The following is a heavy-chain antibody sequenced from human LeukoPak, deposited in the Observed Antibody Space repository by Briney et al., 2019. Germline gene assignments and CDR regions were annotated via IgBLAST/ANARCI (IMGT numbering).Heavy chain of an antibody. J-gene: IGHJ3*02. D-gene: IGHD6-13*01. CDR2: ISGSGGST. Sequence: GGSLRLSCAASGFTFSSYAMSWVRQAPGKGLEWVSAISGSGGSTYYADSVKGRFTISRDNSKNTLYLQMNSLRAEDTAVYYCAKDRSGIAAAGDDAFDIWGQGTMVTVSS. CDR1: GFTFSSYA. CDR3: AKDRSGIAAAGDDAFDI. V-gene: IGHV3-23*01.